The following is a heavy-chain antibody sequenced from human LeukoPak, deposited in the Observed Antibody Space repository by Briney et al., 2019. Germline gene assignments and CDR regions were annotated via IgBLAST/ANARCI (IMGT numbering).Heavy chain of an antibody. V-gene: IGHV1-18*01. Sequence: ASVTVSCKASGYTFTSYGISWVRQAPGQALEWMGWISAYNGNTNYAQKLQGRVTVTTDTSTSTAYMELRSLRSDDTAVYWCARDLPQTAAFDICGQGTMVTVSS. CDR2: ISAYNGNT. J-gene: IGHJ3*02. D-gene: IGHD1-1*01. CDR1: GYTFTSYG. CDR3: ARDLPQTAAFDI.